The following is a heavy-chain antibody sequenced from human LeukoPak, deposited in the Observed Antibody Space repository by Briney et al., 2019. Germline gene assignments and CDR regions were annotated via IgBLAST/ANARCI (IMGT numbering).Heavy chain of an antibody. CDR3: ARRDCGGDCPSQH. J-gene: IGHJ1*01. CDR2: INPNSGGT. Sequence: GASVKVSCKASGYTFTGYYMHWVRQAPGQGLEWTGWINPNSGGTNYAQKFQGRVTMTRDTSISTAYMELSRLRSDDTAVYYCARRDCGGDCPSQHWGQGTLVTVSS. V-gene: IGHV1-2*02. CDR1: GYTFTGYY. D-gene: IGHD2-21*01.